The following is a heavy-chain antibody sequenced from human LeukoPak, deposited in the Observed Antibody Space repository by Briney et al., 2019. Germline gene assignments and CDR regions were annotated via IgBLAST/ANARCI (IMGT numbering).Heavy chain of an antibody. Sequence: GGSLRLSCAASGFTFSSYEMNWVRQAPGKGLEWVSYISSSGRTIYYADSVKGRFSNSRDNAKNSLYLQMNSLRAEDTAVYYCARTSWQQLRRGWFDPWGQGTLVTVSS. D-gene: IGHD6-13*01. CDR3: ARTSWQQLRRGWFDP. J-gene: IGHJ5*02. CDR2: ISSSGRTI. V-gene: IGHV3-48*03. CDR1: GFTFSSYE.